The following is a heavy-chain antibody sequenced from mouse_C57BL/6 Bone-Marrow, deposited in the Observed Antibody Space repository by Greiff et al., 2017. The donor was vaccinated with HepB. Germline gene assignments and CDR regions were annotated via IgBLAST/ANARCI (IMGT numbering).Heavy chain of an antibody. CDR3: ASWVWFAD. CDR2: IDPSDSYT. CDR1: GYTFTSYW. V-gene: IGHV1-50*01. Sequence: QVQLQQSGAELVKPGASVKLSCKASGYTFTSYWMQWVKQRPGQGLEWIGEIDPSDSYTNYNQKFKGKATLTVDTSSSTAYMQLSSLTSEDSAVYYCASWVWFADWGQGTLVTVSA. J-gene: IGHJ3*01. D-gene: IGHD4-1*01.